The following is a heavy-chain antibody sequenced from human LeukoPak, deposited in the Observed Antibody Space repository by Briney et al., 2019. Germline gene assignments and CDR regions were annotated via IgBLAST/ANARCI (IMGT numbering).Heavy chain of an antibody. J-gene: IGHJ6*03. CDR2: INPSGGST. D-gene: IGHD3-9*01. Sequence: ASVKVSCKASGYTFTSYYMHWVRQAPGQGLEWMGIINPSGGSTSYAQKLQGRVTMTRDMSTSTVYMELSSLRSEDTAVYYCATSTPLLRYFDWFNKGHYYYYMDVWGKGTTVTVSS. CDR1: GYTFTSYY. V-gene: IGHV1-46*01. CDR3: ATSTPLLRYFDWFNKGHYYYYMDV.